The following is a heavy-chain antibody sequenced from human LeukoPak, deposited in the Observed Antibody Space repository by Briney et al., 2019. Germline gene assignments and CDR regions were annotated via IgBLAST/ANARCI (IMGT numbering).Heavy chain of an antibody. V-gene: IGHV4-59*08. CDR1: GGSIFSYY. CDR3: ARGDGQDGNFDY. Sequence: SETLSLTCTVSGGSIFSYYWSWIRQPPGKGLEWMGYIYYSGSTNYNPSLKSRVTISVDTSKNQFSLRVSSVTAADTAVYYCARGDGQDGNFDYWGQGTLVTVSS. D-gene: IGHD5-24*01. J-gene: IGHJ4*02. CDR2: IYYSGST.